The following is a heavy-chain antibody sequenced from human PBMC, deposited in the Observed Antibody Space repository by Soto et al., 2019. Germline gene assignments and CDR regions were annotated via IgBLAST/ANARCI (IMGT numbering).Heavy chain of an antibody. CDR1: GGSISSSSYY. CDR3: ARLADIVVVPAALTDY. CDR2: IYYSGST. V-gene: IGHV4-39*01. D-gene: IGHD2-2*01. J-gene: IGHJ4*02. Sequence: PSETLSLTCTVSGGSISSSSYYWGWIRQPPGKGLEWIGSIYYSGSTYYNPSLKSRVTISVDTSKNQFSLKLSSVTAADTAVYYCARLADIVVVPAALTDYWGQGTLVTVSS.